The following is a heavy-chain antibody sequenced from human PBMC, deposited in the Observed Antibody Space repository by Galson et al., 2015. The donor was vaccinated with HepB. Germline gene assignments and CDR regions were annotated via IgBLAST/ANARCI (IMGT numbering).Heavy chain of an antibody. V-gene: IGHV1-2*06. J-gene: IGHJ4*02. Sequence: SVKVSCKASGYTFTGYHMHWVRQAPGQGLEWMGRINPNSGGTKYAQKFQGRVTMTRDTSISTVYMELSRLRFDDTAVYYCAREPVPPYCDILTGPEPTDYWGQGTLVTVSS. CDR2: INPNSGGT. D-gene: IGHD3-9*01. CDR3: AREPVPPYCDILTGPEPTDY. CDR1: GYTFTGYH.